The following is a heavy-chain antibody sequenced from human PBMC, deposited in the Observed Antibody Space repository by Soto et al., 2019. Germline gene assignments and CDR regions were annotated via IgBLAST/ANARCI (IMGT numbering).Heavy chain of an antibody. D-gene: IGHD3-22*01. CDR3: ASQNYFDSVVGPFDHFAY. V-gene: IGHV4-61*03. Sequence: PSETLSLTCTVSGVSVNSGKYYWTWIRQPPGKGLEWIGNVYHSGNTHYSPSLKSRVAISVDTYENHFSLKLTSVTAADTAMYFCASQNYFDSVVGPFDHFAYWGQGTLVTVSS. CDR2: VYHSGNT. CDR1: GVSVNSGKYY. J-gene: IGHJ4*02.